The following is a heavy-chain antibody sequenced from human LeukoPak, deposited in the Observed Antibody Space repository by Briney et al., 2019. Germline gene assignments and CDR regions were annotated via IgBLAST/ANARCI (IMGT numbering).Heavy chain of an antibody. CDR3: ASTSPKYYYESSGYSSLFDN. J-gene: IGHJ4*02. D-gene: IGHD3-22*01. Sequence: SETLSLTCTVSGYSISTGYYWDWIRQPPGKGLEWIGTIYYSGNTYYNPSLKSRLTISVDTSKNQFSLKLRSVTAADTALYYCASTSPKYYYESSGYSSLFDNWGQGTLVTVSS. CDR2: IYYSGNT. CDR1: GYSISTGYY. V-gene: IGHV4-38-2*02.